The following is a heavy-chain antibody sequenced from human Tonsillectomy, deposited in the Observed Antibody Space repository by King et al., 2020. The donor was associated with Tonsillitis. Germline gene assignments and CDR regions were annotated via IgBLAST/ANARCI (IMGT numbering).Heavy chain of an antibody. V-gene: IGHV4-34*01. Sequence: VQLQQWGAGLLKPSETLSLTCAVYGGSFSDYSWSWIRQPPGKGLEWIGEINHGGGTYYNPSLKSRVTISVDTSKNQFSLRMSSVTAADTAVYYCARGPYAISGVVITPPTYFDFWGQGTLVTVSS. CDR2: INHGGGT. CDR3: ARGPYAISGVVITPPTYFDF. J-gene: IGHJ4*02. CDR1: GGSFSDYS. D-gene: IGHD3-3*01.